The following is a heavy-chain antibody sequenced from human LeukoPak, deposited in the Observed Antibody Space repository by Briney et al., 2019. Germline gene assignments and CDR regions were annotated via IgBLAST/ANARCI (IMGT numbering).Heavy chain of an antibody. Sequence: PSETLSLTCTVSGGSISGSSYYWGWIRQPPGKGLEWIGSSYYSGSTYYNPSLKSRVTISVDTSKNQFSLKLNTVTATDTAVYYCARHYAPWGQGPLVTVSS. V-gene: IGHV4-39*01. J-gene: IGHJ4*02. CDR1: GGSISGSSYY. CDR3: ARHYAP. D-gene: IGHD3-16*01. CDR2: SYYSGST.